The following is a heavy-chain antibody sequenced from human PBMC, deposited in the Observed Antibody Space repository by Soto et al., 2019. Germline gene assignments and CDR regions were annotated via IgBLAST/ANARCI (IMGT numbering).Heavy chain of an antibody. CDR2: INAGNGST. V-gene: IGHV1-3*01. CDR3: ARDLGVAVAAYYYGMDV. CDR1: GYIFTSYA. D-gene: IGHD6-19*01. J-gene: IGHJ6*02. Sequence: ASVKVSCKASGYIFTSYAMHWVRQAPGQRLEWMGWINAGNGSTKYSQNFQGRVTITRDTSTSTAYMELSSLRSEDTAVYYCARDLGVAVAAYYYGMDVWGQGTAVTVSS.